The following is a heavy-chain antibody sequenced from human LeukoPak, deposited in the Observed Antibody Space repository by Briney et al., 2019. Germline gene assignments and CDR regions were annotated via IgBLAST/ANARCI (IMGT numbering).Heavy chain of an antibody. CDR2: MNPNSGNT. CDR1: GYTFTSYD. Sequence: ASVKVSCKASGYTFTSYDINWVRQATGQGLEWMGWMNPNSGNTGYAQKFQGRVTMTRNTSISTAYMELSSLRSEDTAVYYCARGYCSSTCCYPEVWGKGTTVTVSS. J-gene: IGHJ6*04. V-gene: IGHV1-8*01. CDR3: ARGYCSSTCCYPEV. D-gene: IGHD2-2*01.